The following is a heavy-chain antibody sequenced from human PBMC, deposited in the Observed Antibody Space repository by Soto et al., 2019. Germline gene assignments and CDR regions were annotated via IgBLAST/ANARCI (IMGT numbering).Heavy chain of an antibody. CDR2: IYWNDDK. V-gene: IGHV2-5*01. J-gene: IGHJ4*02. CDR1: GFSLSTSGVG. Sequence: SGPTLVNPTQTLTLTCTFSGFSLSTSGVGVGWIRQPPEKGMDCLALIYWNDDKRYSPSLKSSLTINKDTSKNHVVLTMTNMDPVDTATYCCAHRQTAPWYYDFWSGKRDYFYYWGQGSLVPVSS. CDR3: AHRQTAPWYYDFWSGKRDYFYY. D-gene: IGHD3-3*01.